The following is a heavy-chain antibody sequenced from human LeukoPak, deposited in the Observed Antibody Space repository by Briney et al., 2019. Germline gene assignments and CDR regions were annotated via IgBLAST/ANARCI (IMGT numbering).Heavy chain of an antibody. J-gene: IGHJ6*03. D-gene: IGHD3-10*01. CDR3: AKAVTMVQGVIIGSYYYYMDV. CDR1: GFTFSSYA. Sequence: PGGSLRLSCAASGFTFSSYAMSWVRQAPGKGLEWVSAISGSGGSTYYADSVNGRFTISRDNSKNTLYLQMNSLRAEDTAVYYCAKAVTMVQGVIIGSYYYYMDVWGKGTTVTVSS. V-gene: IGHV3-23*01. CDR2: ISGSGGST.